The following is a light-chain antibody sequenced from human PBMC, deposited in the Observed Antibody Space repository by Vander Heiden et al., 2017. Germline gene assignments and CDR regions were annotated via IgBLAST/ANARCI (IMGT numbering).Light chain of an antibody. Sequence: QSALTQPASVSGSPGQSITNSCTGTSSDVGGYNYVSWYQQHPGKAPKLMIYDVSNRPSWVSNRFSGSKSGNTASLTISGLQAEDEADYYCSSYTSSSTLVVFGGGTKLTVL. V-gene: IGLV2-14*01. CDR2: DVS. CDR1: SSDVGGYNY. J-gene: IGLJ2*01. CDR3: SSYTSSSTLVV.